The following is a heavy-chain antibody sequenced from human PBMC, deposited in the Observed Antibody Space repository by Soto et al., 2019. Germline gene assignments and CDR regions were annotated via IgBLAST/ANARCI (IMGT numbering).Heavy chain of an antibody. V-gene: IGHV3-30*18. Sequence: GGSLRLSCAASGFSFSSYGMHWVRQAPGKGLEWVAVISYDGSNKYYADSVKGRFTISRDNSKNTLYLQMNSLRAEDTAVYYCAKDRHEMATTNFLHDYWGQGTLVTVSS. CDR2: ISYDGSNK. CDR1: GFSFSSYG. J-gene: IGHJ4*02. CDR3: AKDRHEMATTNFLHDY. D-gene: IGHD5-12*01.